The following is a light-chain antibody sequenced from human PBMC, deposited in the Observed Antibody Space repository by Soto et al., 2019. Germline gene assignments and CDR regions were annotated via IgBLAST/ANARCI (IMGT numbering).Light chain of an antibody. V-gene: IGKV3-15*01. CDR1: QSISSN. CDR2: RTS. J-gene: IGKJ4*01. Sequence: IVMTQPPATLSVSPGDGATLSCRASQSISSNLAWYQQKPGQAPRLLMFRTSSRATGFPARFSGSGSGTEFTLTISSLQSEDFAVYYCQQYNNWPPLTFGGGTKVDIK. CDR3: QQYNNWPPLT.